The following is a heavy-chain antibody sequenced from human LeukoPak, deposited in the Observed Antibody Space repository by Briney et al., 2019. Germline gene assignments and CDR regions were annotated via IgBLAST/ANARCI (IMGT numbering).Heavy chain of an antibody. V-gene: IGHV4-34*01. CDR3: ARASYYDFWSGYYTVDY. J-gene: IGHJ4*02. CDR1: GGSFSGFY. D-gene: IGHD3-3*01. CDR2: INHSGST. Sequence: PSETLSLTCAVYGGSFSGFYWNWIRQPPGKGLEWIGEINHSGSTNYNPSLKSRVTISVDTSKNQFSLKLSSVTAADTAVYYCARASYYDFWSGYYTVDYWGQGTLVTVSS.